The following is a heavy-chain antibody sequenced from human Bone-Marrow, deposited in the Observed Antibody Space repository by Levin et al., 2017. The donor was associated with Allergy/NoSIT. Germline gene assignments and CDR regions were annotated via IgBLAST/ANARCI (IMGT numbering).Heavy chain of an antibody. CDR2: ISPDDSDT. V-gene: IGHV5-51*01. Sequence: GESLKISCKVSGYSFSNYWIAWVCQMPGKGLEWMGMISPDDSDTRYSPSFQGQVTFSADKSISTAYLQWSSLKASEIAIFYCVIPKYGTGSWFDYWGQGTLVTVSS. CDR3: VIPKYGTGSWFDY. CDR1: GYSFSNYW. J-gene: IGHJ4*02. D-gene: IGHD3-10*01.